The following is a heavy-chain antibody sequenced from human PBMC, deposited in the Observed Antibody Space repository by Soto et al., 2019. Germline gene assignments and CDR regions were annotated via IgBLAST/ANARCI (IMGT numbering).Heavy chain of an antibody. D-gene: IGHD6-19*01. CDR3: ARDGAVGGTINFDN. CDR1: GYTFTSYA. CDR2: INGGNGNT. J-gene: IGHJ4*01. V-gene: IGHV1-3*01. Sequence: QVQLVQSGAEVKKPGASVKVSCKASGYTFTSYAIHWVRQAPGQRHEWMGWINGGNGNTKYSPKFRGRVTITRYTSATTANLKLRTLRSEDTAVYYCARDGAVGGTINFDNWGHGTLVAVSS.